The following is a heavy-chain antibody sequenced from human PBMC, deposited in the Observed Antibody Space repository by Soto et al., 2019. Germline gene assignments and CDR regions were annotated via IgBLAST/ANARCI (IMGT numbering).Heavy chain of an antibody. CDR3: ARSCSIAGSCYGRFDS. V-gene: IGHV3-74*01. CDR1: GFTFNTYW. J-gene: IGHJ5*01. Sequence: PGGSLRLSCAASGFTFNTYWMHWVRQAPGKGLVWVARIRSDGTTISYADSVKGRFTISRDNARNTLYLQMSSLTEEDTALYYCARSCSIAGSCYGRFDSWGQGTLVTVSS. D-gene: IGHD2-15*01. CDR2: IRSDGTTI.